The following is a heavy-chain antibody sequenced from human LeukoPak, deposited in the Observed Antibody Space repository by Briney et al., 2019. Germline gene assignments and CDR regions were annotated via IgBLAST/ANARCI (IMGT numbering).Heavy chain of an antibody. J-gene: IGHJ6*04. CDR1: GYTFTSYG. CDR3: AREWDVVVPAVMDV. CDR2: ISAYNGNT. D-gene: IGHD2-2*01. Sequence: GASVKVSRKASGYTFTSYGISWVRQAPGQGLEWMGWISAYNGNTNYAQKLQGRVTMTTDTSTSTAYMELRSLRSDDTAVYYCAREWDVVVPAVMDVWGKGTTVTVSS. V-gene: IGHV1-18*04.